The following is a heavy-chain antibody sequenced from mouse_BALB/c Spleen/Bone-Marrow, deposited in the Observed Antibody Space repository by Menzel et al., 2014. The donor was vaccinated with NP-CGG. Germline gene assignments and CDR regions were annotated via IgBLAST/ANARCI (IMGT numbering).Heavy chain of an antibody. D-gene: IGHD4-1*01. CDR2: IDPSDTET. CDR3: ARGPNWDGPAWFVY. V-gene: IGHV1S126*01. J-gene: IGHJ3*01. Sequence: QVQLKESGPQLVRPGASMKISCKASGYSFTTYWMHWVKQRPGQGLEWIGMIDPSDTETRLNERFKDKATLTVDKSSSTAYMQLSSPPSEDSVVYYCARGPNWDGPAWFVYWGQGTLVTVSA. CDR1: GYSFTTYW.